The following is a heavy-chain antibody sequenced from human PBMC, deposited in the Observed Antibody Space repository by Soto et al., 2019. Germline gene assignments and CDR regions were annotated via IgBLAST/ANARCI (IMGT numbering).Heavy chain of an antibody. Sequence: PGGSLRLSCAASGFTFSSYGMHWVRQAPGKGLEWVAVIWYDGSNKYYADSVKGRFTISRDNSKNTLYLQMNSLRAEDTAVYYCARDRVVVAAADAGGAFDIWGQGTMVTVSS. D-gene: IGHD2-15*01. J-gene: IGHJ3*02. CDR2: IWYDGSNK. CDR1: GFTFSSYG. CDR3: ARDRVVVAAADAGGAFDI. V-gene: IGHV3-33*01.